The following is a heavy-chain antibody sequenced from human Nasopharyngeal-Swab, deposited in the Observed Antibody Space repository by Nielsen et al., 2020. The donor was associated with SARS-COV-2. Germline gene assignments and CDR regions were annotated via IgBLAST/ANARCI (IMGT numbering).Heavy chain of an antibody. J-gene: IGHJ6*03. V-gene: IGHV3-15*01. CDR2: IKSKTDGGTT. Sequence: GASLKISCAASGFTFSNAWMSWVRQAPGKGLEWVGRIKSKTDGGTTDYAAPVKGRFTISRDDSKNTLYLQMNSLRAEDTAVYYCAKDWAYYDFWSGYLRTAYYYYHYMDVWGKGTTVTVSS. D-gene: IGHD3-3*01. CDR1: GFTFSNAW. CDR3: AKDWAYYDFWSGYLRTAYYYYHYMDV.